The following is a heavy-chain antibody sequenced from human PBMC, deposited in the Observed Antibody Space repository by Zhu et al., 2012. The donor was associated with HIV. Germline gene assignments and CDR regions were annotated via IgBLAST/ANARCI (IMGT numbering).Heavy chain of an antibody. D-gene: IGHD6-13*01. J-gene: IGHJ3*02. Sequence: QVQLQESGPGLVKPSETLSLTCTVSGGSISSSSYYWGWIRQPPGKGLEWIGSIYYSGSTYYNPSLKSRVTISVDTSKNQFSLKLSSVTAADTAVYYCARRGYSDAFDIWGQGQWSPSLQ. CDR1: GGSISSSSYY. CDR3: ARRGYSDAFDI. CDR2: IYYSGST. V-gene: IGHV4-39*01.